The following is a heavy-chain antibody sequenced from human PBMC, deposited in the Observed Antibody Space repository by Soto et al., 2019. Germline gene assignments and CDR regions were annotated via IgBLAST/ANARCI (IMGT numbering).Heavy chain of an antibody. D-gene: IGHD3-22*01. Sequence: GASVKVSCKASGYTFTSYAMHWVRQAPGQRLEWMGWINAGNGNTKYSQKFQGRVTITRDTSASTAYMELSSLRSEDTAVYYCARAKPYYYDSTGPTEYFQYWGQGTLVTVSS. CDR3: ARAKPYYYDSTGPTEYFQY. CDR1: GYTFTSYA. J-gene: IGHJ1*01. V-gene: IGHV1-3*01. CDR2: INAGNGNT.